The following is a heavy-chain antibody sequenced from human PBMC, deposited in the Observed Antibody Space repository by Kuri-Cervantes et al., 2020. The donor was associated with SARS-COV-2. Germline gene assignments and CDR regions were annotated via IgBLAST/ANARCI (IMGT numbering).Heavy chain of an antibody. CDR3: EKDYSVLRFLGGRGGFDY. D-gene: IGHD3-3*01. CDR2: ISGSGGST. J-gene: IGHJ4*02. Sequence: GGSLRLSCAASGFTFSSYAMSWVRQAPGKGLEWVSAISGSGGSTYYADSVKGRFTISRDNSKNTLYLQMNSLRAEDTAVYYCEKDYSVLRFLGGRGGFDYWGQGTLVTVSS. V-gene: IGHV3-23*01. CDR1: GFTFSSYA.